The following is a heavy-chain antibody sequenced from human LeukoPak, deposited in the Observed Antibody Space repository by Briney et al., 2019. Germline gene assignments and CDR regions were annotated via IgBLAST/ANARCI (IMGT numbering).Heavy chain of an antibody. D-gene: IGHD3-22*01. J-gene: IGHJ4*02. CDR3: ATSYDSSGCD. CDR1: GFTFSNFW. V-gene: IGHV3-7*01. Sequence: GGSLRLSCTASGFTFSNFWMAWVRQAPGKGLEWVANIKPDGSIQFYGDSVKGRFTISRDNAKNSLYLQMNNLSAEDTALYYCATSYDSSGCDWGQGTLVTVSS. CDR2: IKPDGSIQ.